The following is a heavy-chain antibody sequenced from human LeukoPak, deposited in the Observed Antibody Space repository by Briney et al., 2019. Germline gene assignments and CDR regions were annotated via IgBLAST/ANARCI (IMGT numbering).Heavy chain of an antibody. CDR3: SRAYSSTWYTLFGY. V-gene: IGHV4-59*01. CDR2: VFHSGST. J-gene: IGHJ4*02. D-gene: IGHD6-13*01. CDR1: GDSFTDYY. Sequence: SETLSLTCTVSGDSFTDYYWSWIRQPPGKGLEWIGYVFHSGSTAYNPSLKSRVTISVDTSKNHFSLKLSSVTAADTAVYYCSRAYSSTWYTLFGYWGQGTLVTVSS.